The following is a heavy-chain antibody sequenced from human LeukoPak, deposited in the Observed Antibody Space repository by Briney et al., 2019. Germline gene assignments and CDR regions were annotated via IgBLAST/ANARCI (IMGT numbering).Heavy chain of an antibody. Sequence: GGSLRLSCAASGFTFSSYWMHWVRQVPGKGLLWVSRINSDGSSTIYADSVKGRFTISRDNAKNTLYLQMNSLRAEDTAVYYCTRGYAGIDYWGQGTLVTVSS. D-gene: IGHD5-12*01. J-gene: IGHJ4*02. CDR3: TRGYAGIDY. CDR2: INSDGSST. CDR1: GFTFSSYW. V-gene: IGHV3-74*01.